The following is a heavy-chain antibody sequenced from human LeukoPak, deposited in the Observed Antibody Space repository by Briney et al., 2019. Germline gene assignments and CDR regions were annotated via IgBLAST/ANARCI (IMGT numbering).Heavy chain of an antibody. D-gene: IGHD4-17*01. CDR1: GGSISSSSYY. Sequence: PSETLSLTCTVSGGSISSSSYYWGWIRQPPGKGLEWIGSIYYSGSTYYNPSLKSRVTISVDTSKNQFSLKLSSVTAADTAVYYCAREDYGRAYYMDVWGKGTTVTVSS. CDR3: AREDYGRAYYMDV. J-gene: IGHJ6*03. V-gene: IGHV4-39*07. CDR2: IYYSGST.